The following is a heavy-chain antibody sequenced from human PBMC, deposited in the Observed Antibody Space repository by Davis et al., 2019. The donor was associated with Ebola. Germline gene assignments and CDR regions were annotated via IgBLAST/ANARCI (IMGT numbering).Heavy chain of an antibody. Sequence: PGGSLRLSCAASGFTFSDYYMSWIRQAPGKGLEWVSYISSSGSTIYYADSVKGRFTISRDNAKNSLYLQMNSLRAEDTAVYYCAKVPNSSGSYFYYYYYMDVWGKGTTVTVSS. CDR1: GFTFSDYY. CDR3: AKVPNSSGSYFYYYYYMDV. D-gene: IGHD1-26*01. V-gene: IGHV3-11*04. CDR2: ISSSGSTI. J-gene: IGHJ6*03.